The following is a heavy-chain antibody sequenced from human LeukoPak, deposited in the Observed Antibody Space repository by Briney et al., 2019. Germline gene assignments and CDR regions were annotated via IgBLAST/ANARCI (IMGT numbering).Heavy chain of an antibody. CDR2: IGPAGDT. J-gene: IGHJ3*02. CDR1: GFTFSSYD. CDR3: AREGTGDDDAFDI. Sequence: PGGSLRLSCAASGFTFSSYDMHWVRQAPGKGLEWVSAIGPAGDTYYPSSVKGRFTIFRENAENSLYLQMNRLRAGDTAVYLCAREGTGDDDAFDIWGQGTMVTVSS. V-gene: IGHV3-13*01. D-gene: IGHD7-27*01.